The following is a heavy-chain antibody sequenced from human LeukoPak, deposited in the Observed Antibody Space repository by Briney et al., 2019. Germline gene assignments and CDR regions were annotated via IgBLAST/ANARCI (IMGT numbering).Heavy chain of an antibody. CDR1: GGSFSGYY. CDR2: INHSGST. CDR3: ARGSVLAVAGTEY. V-gene: IGHV4-34*01. Sequence: KPSETLSLTCAVYGGSFSGYYWSWIRQPPGKGLEWIGEINHSGSTNYNPSLKSRVTISVDTSKNQFSLKLSSVTAADTAVYYCARGSVLAVAGTEYWGQGTLVTVSS. D-gene: IGHD6-19*01. J-gene: IGHJ4*02.